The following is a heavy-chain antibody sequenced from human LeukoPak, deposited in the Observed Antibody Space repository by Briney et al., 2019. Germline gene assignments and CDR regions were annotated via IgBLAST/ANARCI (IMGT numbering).Heavy chain of an antibody. CDR1: GFTFRSYA. V-gene: IGHV3-23*01. D-gene: IGHD6-19*01. CDR3: AKKVEGTGWYDYGMDV. J-gene: IGHJ6*02. CDR2: MSGSGTNT. Sequence: GGSLRLSCAASGFTFRSYAMSWVRQGPGKGLEWVSAMSGSGTNTFYADSVKGRFTISRDNSKDTLYLRMNSLRAEDTVVYYCAKKVEGTGWYDYGMDVWGQGTTVTVSS.